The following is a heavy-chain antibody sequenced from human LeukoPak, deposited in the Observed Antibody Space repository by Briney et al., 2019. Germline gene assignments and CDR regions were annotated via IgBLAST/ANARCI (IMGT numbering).Heavy chain of an antibody. CDR3: AVHRVIATPRFDY. V-gene: IGHV1-69*02. D-gene: IGHD2-21*01. CDR1: GGTFSSYT. Sequence: ASVKVSCKASGGTFSSYTISWVRQAPGQGLEWMGRIIPILGIANYAQKFQGRVTITADKSTSTAYMELSSLRSEDTAVYYCAVHRVIATPRFDYWGQGPLVAVSS. CDR2: IIPILGIA. J-gene: IGHJ4*02.